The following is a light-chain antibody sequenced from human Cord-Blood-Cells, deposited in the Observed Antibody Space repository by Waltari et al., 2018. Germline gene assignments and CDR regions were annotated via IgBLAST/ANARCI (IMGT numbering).Light chain of an antibody. CDR3: CSYAGSSTFVV. CDR1: RSDFGWYNL. Sequence: QAALTEPASVYGSPGPSSTISCPGTRSDFGWYNLVAWYPQHPGKAPKLMIYEVSKRPSGVSNRCAGAKSGNTASLTISGLQAEDEADYYCCSYAGSSTFVVFGGGTKLTVL. J-gene: IGLJ2*01. V-gene: IGLV2-23*02. CDR2: EVS.